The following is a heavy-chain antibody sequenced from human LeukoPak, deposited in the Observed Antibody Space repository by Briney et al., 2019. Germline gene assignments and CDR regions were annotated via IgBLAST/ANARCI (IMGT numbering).Heavy chain of an antibody. CDR3: ARSGTGATFIGYYGMDV. J-gene: IGHJ6*02. Sequence: GASLKTSCEGCGNSFTSYLSGWGRQMPGKGLGWRGIISPGDSDTRYSPSFQGQVTISADKSISTAYLQWSSLKASDTAMYYCARSGTGATFIGYYGMDVWGQGTTVTVSS. CDR2: ISPGDSDT. D-gene: IGHD1-7*01. V-gene: IGHV5-51*01. CDR1: GNSFTSYL.